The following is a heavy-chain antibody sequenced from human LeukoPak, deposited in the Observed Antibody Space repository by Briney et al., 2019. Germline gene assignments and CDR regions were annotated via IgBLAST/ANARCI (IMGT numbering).Heavy chain of an antibody. D-gene: IGHD6-19*01. CDR2: ISTSGGST. V-gene: IGHV3-23*01. Sequence: GGSLRLSCAASGFTFSSYVMSWVRQAPGKGLEWVSAISTSGGSTYYADSVKGRPTISRDNSRNTLYLQMNSLRADDTAVYYCAKPPSESSGRYFDYWGQGTLVTVSS. J-gene: IGHJ4*02. CDR1: GFTFSSYV. CDR3: AKPPSESSGRYFDY.